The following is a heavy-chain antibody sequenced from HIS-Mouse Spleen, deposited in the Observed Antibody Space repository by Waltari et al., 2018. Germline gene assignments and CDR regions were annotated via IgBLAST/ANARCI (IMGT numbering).Heavy chain of an antibody. CDR3: ARDFHDFWSGYYGGDKKHDAFDI. V-gene: IGHV4-4*07. CDR2: IYTSGST. CDR1: GGSISSYY. Sequence: QVQLQESGPGLVKPSETLSLTCTVSGGSISSYYWSWIRQPAGKGLEWLGRIYTSGSTNYNPSLKSRATMSVDTSKNQFSLKLSSVTAADTAVYYCARDFHDFWSGYYGGDKKHDAFDIWGQGTMVTVSS. J-gene: IGHJ3*02. D-gene: IGHD3-3*01.